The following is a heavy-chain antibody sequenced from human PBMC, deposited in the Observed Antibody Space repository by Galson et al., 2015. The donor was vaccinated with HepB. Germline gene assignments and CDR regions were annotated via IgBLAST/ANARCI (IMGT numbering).Heavy chain of an antibody. Sequence: SLRLSCAASGFTFSSYGMHWVRQAPGKGLEWVAVISYDGSEKSYGDSVKGRFTIARDNSKNTLYLQMDSLRAEDTAVYYCASPSDFWSNWPDYWGPGTLVTASS. CDR2: ISYDGSEK. CDR1: GFTFSSYG. V-gene: IGHV3-30*03. CDR3: ASPSDFWSNWPDY. J-gene: IGHJ4*03. D-gene: IGHD3-3*01.